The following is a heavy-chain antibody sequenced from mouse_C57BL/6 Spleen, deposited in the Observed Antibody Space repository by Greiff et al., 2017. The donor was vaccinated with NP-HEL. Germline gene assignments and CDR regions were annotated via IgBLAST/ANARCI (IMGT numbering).Heavy chain of an antibody. D-gene: IGHD1-1*02. CDR2: IDPSDSYT. Sequence: VQLQQPGAELVMPGASVKLSCKASGYTFTSYWMHWVKQRPGQGLEWIGEIDPSDSYTNYNQKFKGKSTLTVDKSSSTAYMQLSSLTSEDSAVYYCARTGTYAMDYWGQGTSVTVSS. CDR3: ARTGTYAMDY. J-gene: IGHJ4*01. CDR1: GYTFTSYW. V-gene: IGHV1-69*01.